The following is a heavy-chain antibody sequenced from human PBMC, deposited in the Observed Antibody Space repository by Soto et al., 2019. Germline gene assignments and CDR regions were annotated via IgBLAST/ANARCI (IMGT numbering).Heavy chain of an antibody. CDR1: GGSISSGGYY. D-gene: IGHD6-13*01. CDR3: ARSFGVAAAGPFDY. V-gene: IGHV4-31*03. CDR2: IYYSGSP. Sequence: QVQLQESGPGLVKPSQTLSLTCTVSGGSISSGGYYWGWIRQHPGKGLEWIGYIYYSGSPYYNPSHKSRVTISVDTSKNQCSLKLSSVTAADTAVYYWARSFGVAAAGPFDYWGQGTLVTVSS. J-gene: IGHJ4*02.